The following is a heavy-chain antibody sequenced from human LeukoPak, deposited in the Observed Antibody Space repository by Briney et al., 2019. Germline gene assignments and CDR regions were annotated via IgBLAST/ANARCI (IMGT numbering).Heavy chain of an antibody. CDR3: AKDAQRGFDYSNSLQN. D-gene: IGHD4-11*01. V-gene: IGHV3-33*06. CDR1: GFTFSHYG. Sequence: GGSLRLSCAASGFTFSHYGMHWVRQTPGAGLEWVAVIWSDGSDKYYARSVKGRFTISRDNSKNSLFLQMNSLRAEDTAVYYCAKDAQRGFDYSNSLQNWGQGILVTVSS. CDR2: IWSDGSDK. J-gene: IGHJ1*01.